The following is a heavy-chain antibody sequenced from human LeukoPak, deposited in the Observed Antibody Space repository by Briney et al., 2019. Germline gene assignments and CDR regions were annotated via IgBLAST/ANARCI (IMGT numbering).Heavy chain of an antibody. D-gene: IGHD2-2*02. J-gene: IGHJ4*02. CDR3: ARYQLLYHACNY. CDR1: GFTFSSYG. V-gene: IGHV3-30*02. Sequence: PGGSLRLSCAASGFTFSSYGMHWVRQAPGKGLEWVAFIRYDGSNKYYADSVKGRFTISRDNSKNTLYLQMNSLRAEDTAAYYCARYQLLYHACNYWGQGTLVTVSS. CDR2: IRYDGSNK.